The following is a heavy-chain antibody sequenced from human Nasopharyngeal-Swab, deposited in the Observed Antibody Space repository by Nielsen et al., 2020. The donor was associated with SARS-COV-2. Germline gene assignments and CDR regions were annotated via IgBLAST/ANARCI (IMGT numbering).Heavy chain of an antibody. CDR3: ARLPSGWFNWFDP. CDR2: IYPGDSDT. D-gene: IGHD6-19*01. V-gene: IGHV5-51*01. Sequence: GGSLRLSCKGSGYSFTSYWIGWVRQMPGKGLEWMGIIYPGDSDTRYSPSFQGQVTISADKSISTAYLQWSSLKASDTAMYYCARLPSGWFNWFDPWGQGTLVTVSS. J-gene: IGHJ5*02. CDR1: GYSFTSYW.